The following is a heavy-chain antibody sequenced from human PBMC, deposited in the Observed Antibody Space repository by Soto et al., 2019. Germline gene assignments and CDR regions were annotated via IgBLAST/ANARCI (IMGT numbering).Heavy chain of an antibody. CDR2: IDPSDSYT. V-gene: IGHV5-10-1*01. CDR3: ARRIVVVPAATPYYYGMDV. D-gene: IGHD2-2*01. Sequence: GESLKISCKGSGYSFTGYWISWVRQMPGKGLEWMGRIDPSDSYTNYSPSFQGHVTISADKSISPAYLHWSSLKASDTAMYYCARRIVVVPAATPYYYGMDVWGQGTTVTVSS. J-gene: IGHJ6*02. CDR1: GYSFTGYW.